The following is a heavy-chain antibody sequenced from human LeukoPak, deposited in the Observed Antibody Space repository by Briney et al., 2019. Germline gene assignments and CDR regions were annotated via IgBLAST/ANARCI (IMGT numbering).Heavy chain of an antibody. J-gene: IGHJ4*02. CDR2: TYYRSKWYN. V-gene: IGHV6-1*01. Sequence: SQTLSLTCAISGDSLSSNSAAWNWIRQSPSRGLEWLGRTYYRSKWYNDYAVSVKSRITINPDTSKNQFSLQLSSVTAADTAVYYCARHGPYGDYLDYWGQGTLVTVSS. D-gene: IGHD4-17*01. CDR3: ARHGPYGDYLDY. CDR1: GDSLSSNSAA.